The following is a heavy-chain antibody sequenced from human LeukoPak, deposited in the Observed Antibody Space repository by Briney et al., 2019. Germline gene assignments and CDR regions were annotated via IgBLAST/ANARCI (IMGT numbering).Heavy chain of an antibody. V-gene: IGHV5-51*01. Sequence: GESLKISCKGAGYSFTTYWIGWVRQMPGKGLEWMGIIYPGDSDTRYSPSFQGQVTISVDKSISTAYLQWSSLTASDTAIYFCARACGGSSWSYLDSWGQGTLVTVSS. CDR2: IYPGDSDT. CDR3: ARACGGSSWSYLDS. CDR1: GYSFTTYW. D-gene: IGHD6-13*01. J-gene: IGHJ4*02.